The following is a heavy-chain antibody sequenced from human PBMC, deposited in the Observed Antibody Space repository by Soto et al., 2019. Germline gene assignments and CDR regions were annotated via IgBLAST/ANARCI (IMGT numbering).Heavy chain of an antibody. CDR2: ISAYNGNT. CDR1: GYTFTSYG. V-gene: IGHV1-18*01. Sequence: ASVKVSFKASGYTFTSYGISWVRQAPGQGLEWMGWISAYNGNTNYAQKLQGRVTMTTDTSTSTAYMELRSLRSDDTAVYYCARDPRSQWLPTSETAIDIWGQGTMVTVSS. CDR3: ARDPRSQWLPTSETAIDI. J-gene: IGHJ3*02. D-gene: IGHD6-19*01.